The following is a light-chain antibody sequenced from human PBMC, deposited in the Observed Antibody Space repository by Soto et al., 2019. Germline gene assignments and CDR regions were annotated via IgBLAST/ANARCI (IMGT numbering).Light chain of an antibody. Sequence: DIQMTQSPSSLSASVGARVTITCQASQDISNYLNWYQQKPGKAPKLLIYDASNLETGVPSRFSGSGSGTDFTFTTSSLQPEDIATYYCQQYDNLPSFGGGTKVEIK. CDR3: QQYDNLPS. V-gene: IGKV1-33*01. J-gene: IGKJ4*01. CDR1: QDISNY. CDR2: DAS.